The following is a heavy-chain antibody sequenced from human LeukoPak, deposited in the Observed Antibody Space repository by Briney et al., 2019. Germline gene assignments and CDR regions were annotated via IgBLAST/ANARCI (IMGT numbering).Heavy chain of an antibody. CDR1: GGSISSGSYY. D-gene: IGHD4-11*01. CDR3: GREEDYNEN. Sequence: SQTLSLTCTVSGGSISSGSYYWSWIRQPAGKGLEWIGRIYTSGSTNYNPSLKSRVIISVDTSKNQFSLKLSSVTAADTAVYYCGREEDYNENWGQGTLVTVSS. J-gene: IGHJ4*02. CDR2: IYTSGST. V-gene: IGHV4-61*02.